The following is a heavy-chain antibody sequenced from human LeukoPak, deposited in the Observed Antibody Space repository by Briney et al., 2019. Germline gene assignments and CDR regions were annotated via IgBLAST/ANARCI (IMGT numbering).Heavy chain of an antibody. Sequence: GGSLRLSFAASGFTVSSNYMSWVRQAPGKGLEWLSVIYSGGSTYYADSVKGRFTISRDNSKNTLYLQMNSLRAEDTAVYYCTTKRGYSYGYADWGQGTLVTVSS. CDR3: TTKRGYSYGYAD. J-gene: IGHJ4*02. CDR1: GFTVSSNY. D-gene: IGHD5-18*01. V-gene: IGHV3-66*01. CDR2: IYSGGST.